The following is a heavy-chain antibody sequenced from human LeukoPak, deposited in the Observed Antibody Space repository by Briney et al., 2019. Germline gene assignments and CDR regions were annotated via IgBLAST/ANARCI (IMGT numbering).Heavy chain of an antibody. Sequence: SETLSPTCAVYGGSFSGYYWSWIRQPPGKGLGWIGEINHSGSTNYNPSLKSRVTISVDTSKNQFSLKLSSVTAADTAVYYCARRRYCSGGSCQNKVTYYFDYWGQGTLVTVSS. CDR3: ARRRYCSGGSCQNKVTYYFDY. CDR2: INHSGST. D-gene: IGHD2-15*01. CDR1: GGSFSGYY. J-gene: IGHJ4*02. V-gene: IGHV4-34*01.